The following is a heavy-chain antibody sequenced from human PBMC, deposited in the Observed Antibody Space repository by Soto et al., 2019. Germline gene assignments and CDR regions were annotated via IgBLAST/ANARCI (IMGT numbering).Heavy chain of an antibody. J-gene: IGHJ5*02. CDR3: ARHGNWNSGVDWFDP. CDR2: TYYSGTT. D-gene: IGHD1-7*01. Sequence: SSETLSLTCTVSGGSIINYYWSWIRQPPGKGLEWLAYTYYSGTTDYNPSLKSRVTISVDTSKNQFSLTLSSVTASDTAVYYCARHGNWNSGVDWFDPWGQGTLVTVSS. V-gene: IGHV4-59*08. CDR1: GGSIINYY.